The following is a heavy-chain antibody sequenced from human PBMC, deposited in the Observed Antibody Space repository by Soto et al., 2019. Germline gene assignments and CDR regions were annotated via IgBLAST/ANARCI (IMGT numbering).Heavy chain of an antibody. CDR3: ARVSWREKYGMDV. V-gene: IGHV3-30*03. Sequence: RALRLSCAASGFTFSSDGMHCVRQAPGKGLEWVAVISYDGSNKYYADSVKGRFTISRDNSKNTLYLQMNRLRAEDTAVYYCARVSWREKYGMDVWGQGTLVTVSS. CDR2: ISYDGSNK. J-gene: IGHJ6*02. CDR1: GFTFSSDG.